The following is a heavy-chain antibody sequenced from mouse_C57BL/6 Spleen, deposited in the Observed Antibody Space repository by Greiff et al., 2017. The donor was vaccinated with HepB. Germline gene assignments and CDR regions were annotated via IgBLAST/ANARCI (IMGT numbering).Heavy chain of an antibody. CDR2: IDPENGDT. J-gene: IGHJ3*01. V-gene: IGHV14-4*01. Sequence: VQLQQSGAELVRPGASVKLSCTASGFNIKDDYMHWVKQRPEQGLEWIGWIDPENGDTEYASKFQGKATITADTSSSTAYLQLSSLTSEDPAVYYCTTSYGSRIAYWGQGTLVTVSA. CDR1: GFNIKDDY. CDR3: TTSYGSRIAY. D-gene: IGHD1-1*01.